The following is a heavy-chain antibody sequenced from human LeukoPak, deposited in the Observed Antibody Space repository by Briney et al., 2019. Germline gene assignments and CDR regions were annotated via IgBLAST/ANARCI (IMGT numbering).Heavy chain of an antibody. CDR1: GFTFSSYA. D-gene: IGHD3-22*01. CDR2: ISGSGGST. V-gene: IGHV3-23*01. Sequence: GGSLRLSCAASGFTFSSYAMSWARQAPGKGLEWVSAISGSGGSTYYADSVKGRFTISRDNSKNTLYLQMNSLRAEDTAVYYCAKDRGPYDSSGYYTFFDYWGQGTLVTVSS. J-gene: IGHJ4*02. CDR3: AKDRGPYDSSGYYTFFDY.